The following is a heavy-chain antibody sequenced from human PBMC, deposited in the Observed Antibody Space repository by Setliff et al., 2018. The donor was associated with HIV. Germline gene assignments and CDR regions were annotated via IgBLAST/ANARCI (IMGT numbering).Heavy chain of an antibody. CDR3: ARNFGLSPSGKYYYYYGMDI. Sequence: GASVKVSCKASGYTFSGYHMYWVRQASGQGLEWLGWVNPNSGDAIYAQNFQGRVTMTRDTSINAAYMELRGLRSDDTAVYYCARNFGLSPSGKYYYYYGMDIWGQGTTVTVSS. CDR2: VNPNSGDA. J-gene: IGHJ6*02. CDR1: GYTFSGYH. V-gene: IGHV1-2*02. D-gene: IGHD3-10*01.